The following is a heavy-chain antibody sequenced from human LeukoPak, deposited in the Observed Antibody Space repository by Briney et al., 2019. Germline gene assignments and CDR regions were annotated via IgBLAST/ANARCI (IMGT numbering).Heavy chain of an antibody. CDR3: AKPPPDSSSWLFDY. CDR1: GFTFNTYA. Sequence: GGSLRLSCAASGFTFNTYAMSWVRQAPGKGLEWVSTISGDGGTTSHADSLQGWFAISRHNSKITLYLQMNSLRVEDPAVYYCAKPPPDSSSWLFDYWGQGTLVTVSS. D-gene: IGHD6-13*01. V-gene: IGHV3-23*01. CDR2: ISGDGGTT. J-gene: IGHJ4*02.